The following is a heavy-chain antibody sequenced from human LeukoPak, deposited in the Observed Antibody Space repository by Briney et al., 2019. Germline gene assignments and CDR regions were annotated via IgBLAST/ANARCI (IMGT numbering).Heavy chain of an antibody. CDR1: GFIFHDYA. CDR3: VKDANSGGYYFDD. J-gene: IGHJ4*02. D-gene: IGHD5-12*01. Sequence: PGGSLRLSCAASGFIFHDYAMHWVRQAAGKGLEWVSGISWNSGTLGYAESVKGRFTISRDNAKNSLYLQMNSLRPEDMALYYCVKDANSGGYYFDDWGQGTLVTVSS. CDR2: ISWNSGTL. V-gene: IGHV3-9*03.